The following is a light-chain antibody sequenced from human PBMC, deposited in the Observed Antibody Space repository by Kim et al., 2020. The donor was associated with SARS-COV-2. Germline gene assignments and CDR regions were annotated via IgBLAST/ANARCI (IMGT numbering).Light chain of an antibody. CDR3: QSYDSSNHWG. V-gene: IGLV6-57*01. CDR2: EDT. J-gene: IGLJ3*02. Sequence: KKVTISCTRSSGSIASNYVQGYQQRPGSSPTTVIDEDTQSPSGVPDRFSGSIDSSPNSAYLTISGLKTKDEADYYCQSYDSSNHWGFGGGTQVTV. CDR1: SGSIASNY.